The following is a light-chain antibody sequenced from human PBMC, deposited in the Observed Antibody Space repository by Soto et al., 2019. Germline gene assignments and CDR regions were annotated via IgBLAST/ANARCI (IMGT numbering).Light chain of an antibody. CDR2: EVI. V-gene: IGLV2-8*01. CDR1: SSDVGGYNY. J-gene: IGLJ2*01. Sequence: QPVLTQPPSASGSPGQSVTISCTGTSSDVGGYNYVSWYQHHPGKAPKLMIYEVIKRPSGVPDRFSGSKSGNTASLTVSGLQAEDEADYYCSSNAGSIVVFGGGTKLTVL. CDR3: SSNAGSIVV.